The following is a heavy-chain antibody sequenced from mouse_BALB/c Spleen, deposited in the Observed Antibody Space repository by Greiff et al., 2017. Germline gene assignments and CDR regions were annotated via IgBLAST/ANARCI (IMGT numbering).Heavy chain of an antibody. CDR3: ARGGVRQGFDY. V-gene: IGHV1-7*01. CDR1: GYTFTSYW. Sequence: QVQLKESGAELAKPGASVKMSCKASGYTFTSYWMHWVKQRPGQGLEWIGYINPSTGYTEYNQKFKDKATLTADKSSSTAYMQLSSLTSEDSAVYYCARGGVRQGFDYWGQGTTLTVSS. D-gene: IGHD2-14*01. CDR2: INPSTGYT. J-gene: IGHJ2*01.